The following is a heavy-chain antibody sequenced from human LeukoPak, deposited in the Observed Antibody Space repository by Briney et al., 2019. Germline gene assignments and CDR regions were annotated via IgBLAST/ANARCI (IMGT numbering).Heavy chain of an antibody. D-gene: IGHD2-15*01. CDR1: GGSFSGYY. J-gene: IGHJ4*02. CDR2: INHSGST. V-gene: IGHV4-34*01. CDR3: ARGVTPYCSGGSCYRVKFDY. Sequence: SETLSLTCADYGGSFSGYYWSWIRQPPGKGLEWIGEINHSGSTNYNPSLKSRVTISVDTSKNQFSLKLSSVTAADTAVYYCARGVTPYCSGGSCYRVKFDYWGQGTLVTVSS.